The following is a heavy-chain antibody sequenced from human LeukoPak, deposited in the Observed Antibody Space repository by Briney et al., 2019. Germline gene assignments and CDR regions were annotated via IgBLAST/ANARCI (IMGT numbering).Heavy chain of an antibody. CDR1: GGTFTSYA. J-gene: IGHJ5*02. Sequence: SVKVSCKTSGGTFTSYAITWVRQAPGQGLEWMGKIIPISGTSNYAQKFQGRVTFTADESTSTAYMELSSLRSEDTALYYCARKLRLGGNWFDPWGQGTLVTVSS. CDR2: IIPISGTS. CDR3: ARKLRLGGNWFDP. V-gene: IGHV1-69*15. D-gene: IGHD1-26*01.